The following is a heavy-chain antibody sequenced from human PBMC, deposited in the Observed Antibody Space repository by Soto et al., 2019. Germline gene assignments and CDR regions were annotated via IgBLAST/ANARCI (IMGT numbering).Heavy chain of an antibody. CDR3: AKDRDDGMDV. CDR2: ISWDGGST. V-gene: IGHV3-43*01. Sequence: EVQLVESGGVVVQPGGSLRLSCAASGFTFDDYTMHWVRQAPGKGLEWVSLISWDGGSTYYADSVKGRFTISRDNSKNSLYLQMNSLRTEDTALYYCAKDRDDGMDVWGLGTTVTVSS. CDR1: GFTFDDYT. J-gene: IGHJ6*02.